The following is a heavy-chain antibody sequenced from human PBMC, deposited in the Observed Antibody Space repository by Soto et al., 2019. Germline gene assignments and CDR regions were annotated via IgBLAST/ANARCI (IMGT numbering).Heavy chain of an antibody. Sequence: QVQLVESGGGVVQPGRSLRLSCAASGFTFSSYGMHWVRQAPGKGLEWVAVISYDGSNKYYADSVKGRFTISRDNSKNTLYLQMNSRRSEDAAVYYCAKDGGGVCYSWGQGTLVTVSS. CDR2: ISYDGSNK. CDR3: AKDGGGVCYS. D-gene: IGHD2-8*01. CDR1: GFTFSSYG. J-gene: IGHJ4*02. V-gene: IGHV3-30*18.